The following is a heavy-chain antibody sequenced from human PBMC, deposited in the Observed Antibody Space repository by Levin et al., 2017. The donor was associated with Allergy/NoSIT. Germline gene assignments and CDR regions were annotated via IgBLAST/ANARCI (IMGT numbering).Heavy chain of an antibody. Sequence: PGGSLRLSCAASGFTFSSYAMHWVRQAPGKGLEWVAVISYDGSNKYYADSVKGRFTISRDNSKNTLYLQMNSLRAEDTAVYYCARVPTTLLWFGELLSPPDYWGQGTLVTVSS. D-gene: IGHD3-10*01. CDR3: ARVPTTLLWFGELLSPPDY. CDR1: GFTFSSYA. CDR2: ISYDGSNK. J-gene: IGHJ4*02. V-gene: IGHV3-30-3*01.